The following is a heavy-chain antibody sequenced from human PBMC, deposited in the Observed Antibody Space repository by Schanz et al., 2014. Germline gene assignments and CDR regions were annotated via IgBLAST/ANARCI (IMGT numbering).Heavy chain of an antibody. CDR3: ARDNRYYLFDY. CDR2: ISSKGDMT. J-gene: IGHJ4*02. CDR1: GITFSSHS. D-gene: IGHD3-16*02. Sequence: EVQLVESGGDLVQPGGSLRLSCAASGITFSSHSFNWVRQAPGKGLEYVSSISSKGDMTFYGNSVKGRFTISRDNSKNTLYLQLGSLSAEDTAVYFCARDNRYYLFDYWGQGTLVTVSS. V-gene: IGHV3-64*01.